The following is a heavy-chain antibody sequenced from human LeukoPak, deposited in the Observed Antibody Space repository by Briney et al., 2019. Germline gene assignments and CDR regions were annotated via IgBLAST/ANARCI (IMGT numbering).Heavy chain of an antibody. CDR3: ARDDWNDVLRDYYYGMDV. J-gene: IGHJ6*02. CDR2: ISAYNGNT. CDR1: GYTFTSYG. V-gene: IGHV1-18*01. D-gene: IGHD1-1*01. Sequence: VASVKVSCKASGYTFTSYGISWVRQAPGQGLEWMGWISAYNGNTNYAQKLQGRVTMTTDTSTRTAYMELRSLRSDDTAVYYCARDDWNDVLRDYYYGMDVWGQGTTVTVSS.